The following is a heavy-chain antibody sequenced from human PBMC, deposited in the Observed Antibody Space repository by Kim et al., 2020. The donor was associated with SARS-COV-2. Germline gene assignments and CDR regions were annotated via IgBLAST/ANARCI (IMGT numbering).Heavy chain of an antibody. D-gene: IGHD6-13*01. CDR3: SRHLINAFSPYCSSCAPFDY. CDR1: GGSFSSSSYY. Sequence: SETLSLTCTVSGGSFSSSSYYWGWIRQPPGKGLEWIGDIYYSGSTHYNPSLKSRVTISVDTSKNQFTLKLSSVTAADTAVYYCSRHLINAFSPYCSSCAPFDYWGQGTLVTVSS. CDR2: IYYSGST. V-gene: IGHV4-39*01. J-gene: IGHJ4*02.